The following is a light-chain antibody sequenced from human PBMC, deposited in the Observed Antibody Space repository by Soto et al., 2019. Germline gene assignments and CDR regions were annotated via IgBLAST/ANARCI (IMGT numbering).Light chain of an antibody. CDR2: GAS. CDR1: QSVGVSY. Sequence: EIMLTHSPGTLSLSPEERATLSCRASQSVGVSYLAWSPSNPGHPPWLLIRGASSTATGIPDRFSGSGSGPDFTLTLRRLEHEDFAVFYPQHYASLTITFGQVTRLATK. V-gene: IGKV3-20*01. CDR3: QHYASLTIT. J-gene: IGKJ5*01.